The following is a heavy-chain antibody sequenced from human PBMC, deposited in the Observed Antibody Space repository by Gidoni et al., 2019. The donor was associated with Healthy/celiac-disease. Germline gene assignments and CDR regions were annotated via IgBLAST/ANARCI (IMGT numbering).Heavy chain of an antibody. CDR3: ASGDYNWFDL. CDR2: ISAYNGNT. J-gene: IGHJ5*02. V-gene: IGHV1-18*01. D-gene: IGHD4-17*01. CDR1: GYTFTIYG. Sequence: QVQLVQSGAAVKKPGASVKVSCQASGYTFTIYGISWVRQAPGQGLEWMGWISAYNGNTNYALKLQGRVNMTTDTSTSTDYMELRSLRSDDTVVYYCASGDYNWFDLWGQGTLVTVSS.